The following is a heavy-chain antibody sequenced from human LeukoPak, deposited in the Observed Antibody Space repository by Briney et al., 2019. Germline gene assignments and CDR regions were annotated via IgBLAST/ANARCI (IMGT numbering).Heavy chain of an antibody. CDR3: AKSVRYYYDSSGYYYSFDY. CDR2: ISDTGGST. CDR1: GFTFSSYA. Sequence: PGGSLRLSCAASGFTFSSYAMSWVRQTPGTGLEWVSSISDTGGSTYYADSVKGRFTISRDNSKNTLSLQMNTLRAEDTAVYYCAKSVRYYYDSSGYYYSFDYWGQGTLVTVSS. V-gene: IGHV3-23*01. D-gene: IGHD3-22*01. J-gene: IGHJ4*02.